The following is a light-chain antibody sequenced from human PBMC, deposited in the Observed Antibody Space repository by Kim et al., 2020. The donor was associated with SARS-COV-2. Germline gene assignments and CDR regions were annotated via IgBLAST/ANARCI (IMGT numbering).Light chain of an antibody. V-gene: IGLV3-19*01. CDR1: SLRSYY. Sequence: SSELTQDPAVSLALGQTVRITCQGDSLRSYYATWYQQKPGQAPILVIYGKNNRPSGISDRFSGSSSGNTASLTITGTQAGDEADYYCNSRDSNNNVLFGG. CDR2: GKN. CDR3: NSRDSNNNVL. J-gene: IGLJ2*01.